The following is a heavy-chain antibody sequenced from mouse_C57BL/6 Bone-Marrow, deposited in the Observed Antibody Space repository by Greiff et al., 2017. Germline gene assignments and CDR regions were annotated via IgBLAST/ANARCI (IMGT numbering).Heavy chain of an antibody. CDR3: ARYGYYWYFDV. V-gene: IGHV1-50*01. CDR1: GYTFTSYW. CDR2: IDPSDSYT. J-gene: IGHJ1*03. D-gene: IGHD2-2*01. Sequence: VQLQQPGAELVKPGASVKLSCKASGYTFTSYWMQWVKQRPGQGLEWIGEIDPSDSYTNYNQKFKGKATLTVDPSSSTAYMQLSSLTSSVSAVYYCARYGYYWYFDVWGTGTTVTVSS.